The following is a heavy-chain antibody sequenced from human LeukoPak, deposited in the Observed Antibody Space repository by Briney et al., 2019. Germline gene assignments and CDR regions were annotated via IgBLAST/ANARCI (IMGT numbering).Heavy chain of an antibody. D-gene: IGHD2-2*01. CDR3: ARYCSSTSCSSGAFDI. J-gene: IGHJ3*02. CDR1: GGSISSGGYY. CDR2: IYHSGST. V-gene: IGHV4-30-2*01. Sequence: PSETLPLTCTVSGGSISSGGYYWSWIRQPPGKGLEWLGYIYHSGSTYYNPSLKSRVTISVDRSKNQFSLKLSSVTAADTAVYYCARYCSSTSCSSGAFDIWGQGTMVTVSS.